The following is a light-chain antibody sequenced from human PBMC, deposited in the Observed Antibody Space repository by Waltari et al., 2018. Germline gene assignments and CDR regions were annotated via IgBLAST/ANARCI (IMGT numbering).Light chain of an antibody. Sequence: QSALTQPASVSGSPGQSITISCTGTSSAVGGSHYVSWFQKLPGKAPRLLSYDVRSRRTGVFNRVSGSKSGNTASLTISGLQAEDEADYYCSSYTTKYTPVVLGGGTRLTVL. CDR2: DVR. V-gene: IGLV2-14*03. CDR3: SSYTTKYTPVV. CDR1: SSAVGGSHY. J-gene: IGLJ2*01.